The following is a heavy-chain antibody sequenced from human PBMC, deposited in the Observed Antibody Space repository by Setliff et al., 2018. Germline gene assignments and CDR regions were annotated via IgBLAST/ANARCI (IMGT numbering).Heavy chain of an antibody. CDR1: GFTFSTAW. CDR3: TTDRAGCYGTTCFNAFEI. CDR2: IKGKNDGLAT. D-gene: IGHD2-2*01. J-gene: IGHJ3*02. Sequence: GESLKISCAASGFTFSTAWMNWVRQAPGKGLEWVGRIKGKNDGLATDYAAPVKGRFTISRDDSKNTLYLQMNSLKTEDTAVYYCTTDRAGCYGTTCFNAFEIWGHGTMVT. V-gene: IGHV3-15*07.